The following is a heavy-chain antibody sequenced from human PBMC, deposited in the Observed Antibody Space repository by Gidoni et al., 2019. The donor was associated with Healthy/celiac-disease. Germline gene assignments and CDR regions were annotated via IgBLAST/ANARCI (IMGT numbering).Heavy chain of an antibody. V-gene: IGHV1-18*01. CDR2: NTAYKGNT. CDR1: GYTFTSYG. D-gene: IGHD2-2*01. J-gene: IGHJ6*03. Sequence: QVQLVQSGAEVKKPGASVKVSFKASGYTFTSYGISWVRQAPGQGFEWMGWNTAYKGNTNYAQKLQGRVTMTTDTSTSTAYMELRSLRSDDTAVYYCARVWVVVVPADDYYYYYMDVWGKGTTVTVSS. CDR3: ARVWVVVVPADDYYYYYMDV.